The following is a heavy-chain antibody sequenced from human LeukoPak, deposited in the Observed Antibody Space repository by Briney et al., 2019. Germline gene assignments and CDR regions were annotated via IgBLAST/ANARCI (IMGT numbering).Heavy chain of an antibody. D-gene: IGHD2-2*01. J-gene: IGHJ5*02. CDR1: GFTFSTYN. Sequence: GGSLRLSCAASGFTFSTYNMNRVRQAPGKGLEWVSPFSSNSTYIYYADSVKGQFIISRDNAKNSLYLQMNSLRAEDTAVYYCARDADHAWTSVDCSTTSCWFDPWGQGTLVTASA. CDR2: FSSNSTYI. CDR3: ARDADHAWTSVDCSTTSCWFDP. V-gene: IGHV3-21*01.